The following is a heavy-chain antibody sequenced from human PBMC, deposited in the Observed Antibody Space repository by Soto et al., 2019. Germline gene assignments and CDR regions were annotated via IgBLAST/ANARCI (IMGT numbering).Heavy chain of an antibody. D-gene: IGHD4-4*01. V-gene: IGHV4-59*01. J-gene: IGHJ6*02. Sequence: SETLSFTCTVSGGSISSYYWSWIRQPPGKGLEWIGYIYYSGSTNYNPSLKSRATISVDTSKNQFSLKLSSVTAADTAVYYCARDRFYSNYADYYYYYGMDVWGQGTTVTVSS. CDR2: IYYSGST. CDR1: GGSISSYY. CDR3: ARDRFYSNYADYYYYYGMDV.